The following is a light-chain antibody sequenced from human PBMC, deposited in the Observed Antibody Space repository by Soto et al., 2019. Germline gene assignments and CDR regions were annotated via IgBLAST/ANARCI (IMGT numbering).Light chain of an antibody. J-gene: IGKJ5*01. Sequence: EIVLTQSPGTLSLSPGERATLSCRASQSISSNNLAWYQQRYGQAPRLLIYGAFSRATDIPDRFSGSGSGTDFTLTINSLEPEDSAVYYCQQYGSSPSVTFGQGTRLEIQ. CDR3: QQYGSSPSVT. V-gene: IGKV3-20*01. CDR1: QSISSNN. CDR2: GAF.